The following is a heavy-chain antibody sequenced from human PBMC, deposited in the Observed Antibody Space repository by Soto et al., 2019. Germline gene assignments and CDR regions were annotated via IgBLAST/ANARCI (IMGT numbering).Heavy chain of an antibody. Sequence: PGGSLRLSCAVSGFTFSNYAMNWVRQAPGKWLEWVSTISGGGGSKNYADSVKGRFTVSRDTSQNTLYLQLNSLRADDTAVYYCAKGYGSTLGASFFDSWGQGTLVTVSS. V-gene: IGHV3-23*01. D-gene: IGHD1-26*01. CDR3: AKGYGSTLGASFFDS. CDR2: ISGGGGSK. CDR1: GFTFSNYA. J-gene: IGHJ4*02.